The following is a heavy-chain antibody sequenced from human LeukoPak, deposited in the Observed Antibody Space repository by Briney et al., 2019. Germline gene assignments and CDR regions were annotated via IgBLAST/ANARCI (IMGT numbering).Heavy chain of an antibody. Sequence: GGSLRLSCAASRFTFNRSWMNWVRQAPGKGLEWVANMDPSGSQRRYVDSVKGRFTISKDNPGTSLYLEMYSLRAEDTAIYYCAIWTSGNYWGQGTPVTVSS. J-gene: IGHJ4*02. V-gene: IGHV3-7*01. CDR1: RFTFNRSW. CDR2: MDPSGSQR. D-gene: IGHD1-1*01. CDR3: AIWTSGNY.